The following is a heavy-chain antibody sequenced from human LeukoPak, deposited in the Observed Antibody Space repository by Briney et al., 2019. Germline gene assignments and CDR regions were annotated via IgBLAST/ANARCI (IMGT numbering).Heavy chain of an antibody. Sequence: PGGSLRLSCAASGFTFSNYVMNWVRQAPGRGLEWISYISGGGGSTIYYADSVKGRFTISRDDAKSSLFLQMNSLIAGDTAVYYCARYAGYSSGWDYYYGLDVWGKGTTVTVSS. D-gene: IGHD6-19*01. J-gene: IGHJ6*04. V-gene: IGHV3-48*03. CDR1: GFTFSNYV. CDR2: ISGGGGSTI. CDR3: ARYAGYSSGWDYYYGLDV.